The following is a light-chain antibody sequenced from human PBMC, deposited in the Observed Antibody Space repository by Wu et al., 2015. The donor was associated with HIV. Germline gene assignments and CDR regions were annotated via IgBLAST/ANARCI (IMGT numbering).Light chain of an antibody. V-gene: IGKV1-5*03. CDR2: KAS. CDR3: QQYNSYWT. Sequence: DIQMTQSPSTLSASVGDRVTITCRASQSISNWLAWYQQKPGKAPNLLIYKASSLESGVPSRFSGSGSGTEFTLTISSLQPDDFATYYCQQYNSYWTFGQGIKVEIK. J-gene: IGKJ1*01. CDR1: QSISNW.